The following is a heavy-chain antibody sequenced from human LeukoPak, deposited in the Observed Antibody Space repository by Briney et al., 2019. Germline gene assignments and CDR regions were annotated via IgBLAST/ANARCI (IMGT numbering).Heavy chain of an antibody. D-gene: IGHD2-15*01. J-gene: IGHJ3*02. CDR2: LSSSSSVI. Sequence: PGGSLRLSCAASGFTFSTYAMDWVRQAPGKGLEWVSYLSSSSSVIYHADSVKGRFTISRDNAKNSLYLQMNSLRTEDTAVYYCARADRGYCSGGSCYSFDIWGQGTMVTVSS. CDR3: ARADRGYCSGGSCYSFDI. V-gene: IGHV3-48*01. CDR1: GFTFSTYA.